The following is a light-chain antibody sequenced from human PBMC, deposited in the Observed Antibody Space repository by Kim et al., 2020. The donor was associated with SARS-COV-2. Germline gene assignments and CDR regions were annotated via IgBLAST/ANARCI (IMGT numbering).Light chain of an antibody. Sequence: QPVLTQPASVSGSPGQSITISCTGTSSDVGGYNFVSWYQQYPGKVPKVMIYDVTKRPSGGSNRFSGYKSGDTASLTISWLQAEDVADYYCSSYTSYNAFGVFGTGTKVTVL. CDR2: DVT. CDR1: SSDVGGYNF. V-gene: IGLV2-14*01. CDR3: SSYTSYNAFGV. J-gene: IGLJ1*01.